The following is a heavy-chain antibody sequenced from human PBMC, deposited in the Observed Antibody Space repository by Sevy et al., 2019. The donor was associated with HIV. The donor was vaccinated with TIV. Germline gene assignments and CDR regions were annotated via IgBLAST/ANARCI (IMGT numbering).Heavy chain of an antibody. CDR1: GFSFNTYT. J-gene: IGHJ4*02. CDR2: ISSSGVSE. Sequence: GGSLRLSCAASGFSFNTYTFYWVRQAPGEGLEWISSISSSGVSENYADSVRGQFTISRDNAKNSLSLRMNGLRVEDTGVYYRARGPDSGGRGRADYWGQGTRVTVSS. V-gene: IGHV3-21*01. D-gene: IGHD1-26*01. CDR3: ARGPDSGGRGRADY.